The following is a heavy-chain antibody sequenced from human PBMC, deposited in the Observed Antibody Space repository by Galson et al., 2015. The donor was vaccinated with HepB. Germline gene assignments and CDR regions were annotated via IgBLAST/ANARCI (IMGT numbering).Heavy chain of an antibody. Sequence: SVKVSCKASGYTFTSYYMHWVRQAPGQGLEWMGIINPSGGSTSYAQKFQGRVTMTRDTSTSTVYMELSSLRSEDTAVYYCARDLGAGGPTRKKNYYFDYWGQGTLVTVSS. CDR3: ARDLGAGGPTRKKNYYFDY. V-gene: IGHV1-46*01. J-gene: IGHJ4*02. D-gene: IGHD1-14*01. CDR2: INPSGGST. CDR1: GYTFTSYY.